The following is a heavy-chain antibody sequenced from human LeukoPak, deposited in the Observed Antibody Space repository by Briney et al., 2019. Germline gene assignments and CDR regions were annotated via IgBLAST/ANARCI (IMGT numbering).Heavy chain of an antibody. V-gene: IGHV3-33*01. CDR3: ARTGYGDYVYWFDP. CDR2: IWYDGSNK. D-gene: IGHD4-17*01. J-gene: IGHJ5*02. Sequence: GGSLRLSCAASGFTFSSHGMHWVRQAPGKGLEWVAVIWYDGSNKYYADPVKGRFTISRDNYKNTLYLQMNSLRVEDTAVYYCARTGYGDYVYWFDPWGQGTLVTVSS. CDR1: GFTFSSHG.